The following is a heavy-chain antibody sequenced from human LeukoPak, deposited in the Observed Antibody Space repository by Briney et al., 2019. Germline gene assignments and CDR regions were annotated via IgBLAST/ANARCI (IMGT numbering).Heavy chain of an antibody. CDR1: GGSISSSSYY. V-gene: IGHV4-39*07. Sequence: PSETLFLTCTVSGGSISSSSYYWGWIRQPPGKGLEWIGSIYYSGSTYYNPSLKSRVTISVDTSKNQFSLKLSSVTAADTAVYYCARRGYARVGFDYWGQGTLVTVSS. CDR3: ARRGYARVGFDY. J-gene: IGHJ4*02. D-gene: IGHD5-18*01. CDR2: IYYSGST.